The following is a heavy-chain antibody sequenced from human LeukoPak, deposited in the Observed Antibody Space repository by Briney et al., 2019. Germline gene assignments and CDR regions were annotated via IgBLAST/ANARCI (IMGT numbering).Heavy chain of an antibody. J-gene: IGHJ3*02. D-gene: IGHD6-13*01. CDR2: SRHKAKRYST. CDR3: TRVLAAAANALDI. Sequence: GGSLRFSCVASGFTLSDHYMDWVRQAPGKGLEWVGRSRHKAKRYSTEYAASVKGRFTISRDDSKNSLYLQMNSLRNEDTAVYYCTRVLAAAANALDIWGQGTMVTVSS. CDR1: GFTLSDHY. V-gene: IGHV3-72*01.